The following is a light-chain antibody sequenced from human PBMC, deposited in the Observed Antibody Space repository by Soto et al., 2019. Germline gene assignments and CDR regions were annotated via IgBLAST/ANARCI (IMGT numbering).Light chain of an antibody. CDR3: SSYTSSSTLV. Sequence: QSALTQPASVSGSPGQSITISCTGTSSDVGGYNHVSWYQQHPGKAPKLMIYEVSNRPSGVSNRFSGSKSGNTASLTISGLQAEDEADYYCSSYTSSSTLVFGTGTKV. V-gene: IGLV2-14*01. CDR1: SSDVGGYNH. CDR2: EVS. J-gene: IGLJ1*01.